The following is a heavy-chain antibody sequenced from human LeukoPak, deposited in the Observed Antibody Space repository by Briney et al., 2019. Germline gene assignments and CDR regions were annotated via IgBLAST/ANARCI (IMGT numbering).Heavy chain of an antibody. CDR2: IKPDGTEK. D-gene: IGHD7-27*01. Sequence: GGSLRLSCAASGFAFSNSWMSWARQAPGKGLECVANIKPDGTEKYYVDSVKGRFTISRDNAKNSLYLQMNSLRAEDTAVYYCASGDSFDYWGQGTLVTVSS. CDR1: GFAFSNSW. V-gene: IGHV3-7*01. J-gene: IGHJ4*02. CDR3: ASGDSFDY.